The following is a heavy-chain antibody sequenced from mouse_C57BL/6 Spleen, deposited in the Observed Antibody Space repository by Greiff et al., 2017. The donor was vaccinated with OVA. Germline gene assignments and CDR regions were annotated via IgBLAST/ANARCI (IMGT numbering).Heavy chain of an antibody. V-gene: IGHV5-17*01. D-gene: IGHD4-1*01. J-gene: IGHJ3*01. CDR2: ISSGSNTI. CDR1: GFTFSDYG. CDR3: ATGTWFTY. Sequence: VQLKESGGGLVKPGGSLKLSCAASGFTFSDYGMHWIRQAPEKGLEWVAYISSGSNTIYYADTVKGRFTISRDNAKNTLFLQMTSLRSEDTAMYYCATGTWFTYWGQGTLVTVSA.